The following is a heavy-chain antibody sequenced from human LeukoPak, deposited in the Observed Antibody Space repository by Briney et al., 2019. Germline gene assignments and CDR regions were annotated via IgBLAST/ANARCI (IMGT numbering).Heavy chain of an antibody. CDR2: INPNSGGT. V-gene: IGHV1-2*02. D-gene: IGHD3-22*01. CDR1: GYTFTGYY. Sequence: ASVKVSCKASGYTFTGYYMHWVRQAPGQGLEWMGWINPNSGGTNYAQKFQGRVTMTRDTSISTACMELSRLRSDDTAVYYCARAGIWDYSDSSGYHNAAFDIWGQGTMVTVSS. CDR3: ARAGIWDYSDSSGYHNAAFDI. J-gene: IGHJ3*02.